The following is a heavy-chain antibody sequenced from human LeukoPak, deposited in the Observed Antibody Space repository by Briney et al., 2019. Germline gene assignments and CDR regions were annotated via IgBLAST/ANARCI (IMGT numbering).Heavy chain of an antibody. CDR2: IGTAGDT. J-gene: IGHJ3*02. Sequence: GGSLRLSCAASGFTFSSYDMHWVRQAPGKGLEWVSAIGTAGDTYYPGSVKGRFTISRENAKNSLYLQMNSLRAGDTAVYYCARAKMYYYDSSGRTIDAFDIWGQGTMVTVSS. D-gene: IGHD3-22*01. V-gene: IGHV3-13*01. CDR1: GFTFSSYD. CDR3: ARAKMYYYDSSGRTIDAFDI.